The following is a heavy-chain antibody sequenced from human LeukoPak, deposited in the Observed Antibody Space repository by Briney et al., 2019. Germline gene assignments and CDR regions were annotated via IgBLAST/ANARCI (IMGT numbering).Heavy chain of an antibody. D-gene: IGHD2-21*01. CDR1: GFTFSSYG. CDR3: ARDDSRGFAH. Sequence: QPGGSLRLSCAASGFTFSSYGMHWVRQAPGKGLVWVSRINTDGRTPTYADSVKGRFTISRDNAKNTLYLQMNSLRAEDTAVYFCARDDSRGFAHWGQGTLVTVSS. V-gene: IGHV3-74*01. CDR2: INTDGRTP. J-gene: IGHJ4*02.